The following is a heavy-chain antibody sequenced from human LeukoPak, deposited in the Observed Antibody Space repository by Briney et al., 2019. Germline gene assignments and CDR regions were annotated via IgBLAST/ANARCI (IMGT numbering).Heavy chain of an antibody. D-gene: IGHD5-24*01. CDR1: GGSISNYY. CDR2: VYYTGST. V-gene: IGHV4-59*01. Sequence: SETLSLTCPVSGGSISNYYYWTWIRQRPGKGLEWIGYVYYTGSTNFNPSLKSRVTMSLDTSRNQFSLKLTSLTAADTAVYYCARGAMATTPFFDYWGQGTLVTVSS. CDR3: ARGAMATTPFFDY. J-gene: IGHJ4*02.